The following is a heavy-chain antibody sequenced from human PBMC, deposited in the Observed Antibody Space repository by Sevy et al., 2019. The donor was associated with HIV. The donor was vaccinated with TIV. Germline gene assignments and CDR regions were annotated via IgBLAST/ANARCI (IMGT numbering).Heavy chain of an antibody. Sequence: ETLSLTCTVSGGSITSLYWNWIRQPPGKGLEWIANIYYNGHINYSPSLKSRVTLSLDTSKNQFSLRLSSVTAADTAMYYCAGENAWGRGYSWGQGTLVTVSS. CDR2: IYYNGHI. CDR3: AGENAWGRGYS. V-gene: IGHV4-59*08. D-gene: IGHD1-26*01. CDR1: GGSITSLY. J-gene: IGHJ4*02.